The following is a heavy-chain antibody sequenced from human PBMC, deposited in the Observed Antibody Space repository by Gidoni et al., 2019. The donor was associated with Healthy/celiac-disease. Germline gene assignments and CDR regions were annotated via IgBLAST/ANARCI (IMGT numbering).Heavy chain of an antibody. Sequence: QVQLVQSGAEVKTPGSSVKVSVQASGGTFSSYSIRWVRQAPGQGLEWMGGIIPIFGTANYAQKFQGRVTITADKSTSTAYMELSSLRSEDTAVYYCARESGEGGSCCGFDYWGQGTLVTVSS. J-gene: IGHJ4*02. CDR1: GGTFSSYS. CDR2: IIPIFGTA. CDR3: ARESGEGGSCCGFDY. V-gene: IGHV1-69*06. D-gene: IGHD2-15*01.